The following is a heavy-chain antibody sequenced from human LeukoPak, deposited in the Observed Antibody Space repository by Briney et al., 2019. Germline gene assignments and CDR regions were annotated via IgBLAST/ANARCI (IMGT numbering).Heavy chain of an antibody. Sequence: GGSLRLSCAASGFTFSSYWMSWVRQAPGKGLEWVANIKQDGSEKYYVDSVKGRFTISRDNAKNSLYLQMNSLRAEDTAVYYCAGEGRGLRNDAFDIWGQGTMVTVSS. D-gene: IGHD1-26*01. V-gene: IGHV3-7*01. CDR3: AGEGRGLRNDAFDI. CDR1: GFTFSSYW. CDR2: IKQDGSEK. J-gene: IGHJ3*02.